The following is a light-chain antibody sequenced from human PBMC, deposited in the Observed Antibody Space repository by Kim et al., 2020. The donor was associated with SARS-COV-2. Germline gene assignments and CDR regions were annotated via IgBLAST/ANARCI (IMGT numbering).Light chain of an antibody. CDR3: SSYTSSSTLGV. CDR2: DVS. CDR1: SSDVGGYNY. J-gene: IGLJ2*01. V-gene: IGLV2-14*03. Sequence: QSALTQPASVSGSPGQSITISCTGTSSDVGGYNYVSWYQQHPGKAPKLMIYDVSNRPSGVSNRFSGSKSGNTASLTISGLQAEDEADYYCSSYTSSSTLGVFEVGTKLTVL.